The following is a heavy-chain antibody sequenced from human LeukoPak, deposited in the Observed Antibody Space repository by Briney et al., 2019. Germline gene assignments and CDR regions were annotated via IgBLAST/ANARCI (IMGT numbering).Heavy chain of an antibody. CDR2: INPNSGGT. CDR1: EYSFTDYY. V-gene: IGHV1-2*02. D-gene: IGHD3-22*01. CDR3: AAGPVYDYFEF. J-gene: IGHJ4*02. Sequence: ASVKVPCKASEYSFTDYYIHWVRQAPGQGLEWMGWINPNSGGTNSAQKFQVRITLTRDTSISTAYMELSRLGSDDTAVYYCAAGPVYDYFEFWGQGTLVTVFS.